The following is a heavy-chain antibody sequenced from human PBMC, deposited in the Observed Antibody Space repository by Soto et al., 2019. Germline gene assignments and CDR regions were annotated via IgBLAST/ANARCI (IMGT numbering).Heavy chain of an antibody. CDR2: ISSSSAYT. CDR3: ASSVNSWDPLNR. D-gene: IGHD1-26*01. Sequence: QLELVESGGGLVKPGGSLRLSCAASTFSFSDYYMSWIRQAPGKGLEWLSYISSSSAYTDYADSVKGRFTISRDNAKNSLYLQMNSLRAEDTAIYYCASSVNSWDPLNRWGQGTLVTVSS. CDR1: TFSFSDYY. V-gene: IGHV3-11*05. J-gene: IGHJ4*02.